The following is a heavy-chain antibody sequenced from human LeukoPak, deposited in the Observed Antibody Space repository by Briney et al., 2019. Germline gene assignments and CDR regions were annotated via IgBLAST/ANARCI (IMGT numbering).Heavy chain of an antibody. J-gene: IGHJ3*02. CDR2: ISYDGSNK. D-gene: IGHD3-22*01. V-gene: IGHV3-30*04. Sequence: GGSLRLSCAASGFTFSSYAMHWVRQAPGKGLEWVAVISYDGSNKYYADSVKGRFTISRDNSKNTLYLQMNSLRAEDTAVYYCARDSYYDSSGYYLSDAFDIWGQGTMVTVSS. CDR3: ARDSYYDSSGYYLSDAFDI. CDR1: GFTFSSYA.